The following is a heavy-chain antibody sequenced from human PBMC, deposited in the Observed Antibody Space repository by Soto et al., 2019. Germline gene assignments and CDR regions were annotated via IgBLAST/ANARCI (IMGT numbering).Heavy chain of an antibody. CDR1: GFTFSSYG. J-gene: IGHJ4*02. D-gene: IGHD5-18*01. V-gene: IGHV3-30*03. CDR2: ISYDGSNK. Sequence: PGGSLRLSCAASGFTFSSYGMHWVRQAPGKGLEWVAVISYDGSNKYYADSVKGRFTISRDNSKNMVYLQMSSLTDEDTAVYYCARAREPEYSSAIFFDIWGQGALVTVSS. CDR3: ARAREPEYSSAIFFDI.